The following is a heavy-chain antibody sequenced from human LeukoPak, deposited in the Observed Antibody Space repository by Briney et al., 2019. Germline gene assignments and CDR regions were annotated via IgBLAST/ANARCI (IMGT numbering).Heavy chain of an antibody. D-gene: IGHD3-22*01. CDR2: IAAGATGT. CDR1: GFTGPSFA. Sequence: GGSLRLSCSASGFTGPSFAMAWVRQAPGKGLEWVSGIAAGATGTYYSDSVKGRFTISRDNSRKTVQLQMNSLRAEDTAVYYCAKSYDSGGYPLGDYWGQGTLVTVSS. J-gene: IGHJ4*02. CDR3: AKSYDSGGYPLGDY. V-gene: IGHV3-23*01.